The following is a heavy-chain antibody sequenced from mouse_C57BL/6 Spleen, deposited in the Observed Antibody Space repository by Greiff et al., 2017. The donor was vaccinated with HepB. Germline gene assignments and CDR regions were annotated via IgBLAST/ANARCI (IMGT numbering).Heavy chain of an antibody. CDR1: GYTFTNYW. V-gene: IGHV1-63*01. J-gene: IGHJ4*01. D-gene: IGHD2-4*01. CDR3: ARMDYDYDDGVYYAMDY. CDR2: IYPGGGYT. Sequence: QVQLQQSGAELVRPGTSVKMSCKASGYTFTNYWIGWAKQRPGHGLEWIGDIYPGGGYTNYNEKFKGKATLTADKSSSTAYMQFSSLTSEDSAIYYCARMDYDYDDGVYYAMDYWGQGTSVTVSS.